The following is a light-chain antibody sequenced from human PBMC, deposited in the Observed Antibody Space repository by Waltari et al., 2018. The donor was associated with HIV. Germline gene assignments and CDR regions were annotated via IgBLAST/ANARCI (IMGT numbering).Light chain of an antibody. Sequence: QSALTQPPSASGSPGQSVSISCTGTSSDVGGFAYVSWYQQYPGKAPKLILYAVTKRPSGVPDRFFGSKSGNTASLTVSGLQAEDEADYYCCSYAGSDNVIFGGGTKLTVL. V-gene: IGLV2-8*01. CDR1: SSDVGGFAY. CDR3: CSYAGSDNVI. J-gene: IGLJ2*01. CDR2: AVT.